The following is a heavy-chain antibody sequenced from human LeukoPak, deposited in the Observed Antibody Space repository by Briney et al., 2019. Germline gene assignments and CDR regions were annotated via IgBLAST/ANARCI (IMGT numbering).Heavy chain of an antibody. CDR3: ARDQAVVRWNYYGMDV. Sequence: SETLSLTCTVSGDSISSYYWSWIRQPPGKGLEWIGYIYYSGSTNYNPSLKSRATISVDTSKNQFSLRLNSVTAADTAVYYCARDQAVVRWNYYGMDVWGQGTTVTVSS. V-gene: IGHV4-59*01. D-gene: IGHD3-10*02. J-gene: IGHJ6*02. CDR1: GDSISSYY. CDR2: IYYSGST.